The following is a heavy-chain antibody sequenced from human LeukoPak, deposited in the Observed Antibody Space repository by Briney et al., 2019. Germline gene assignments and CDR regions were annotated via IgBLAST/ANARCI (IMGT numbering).Heavy chain of an antibody. CDR1: GFTFSSYG. V-gene: IGHV3-30*02. J-gene: IGHJ4*02. Sequence: GGSLRLSCAASGFTFSSYGMHWFRQAQGKGLEWVAFIRYDGSNKYYADSVKGRFTISRDNSKNTLYLQMNSLRAEDTAVYYCAKGFPVLEWLLSDYWGQGTLVTVSS. D-gene: IGHD3-3*01. CDR3: AKGFPVLEWLLSDY. CDR2: IRYDGSNK.